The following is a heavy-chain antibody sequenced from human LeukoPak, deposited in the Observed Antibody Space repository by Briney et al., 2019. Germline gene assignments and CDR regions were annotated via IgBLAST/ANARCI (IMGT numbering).Heavy chain of an antibody. CDR1: GYSISSGYY. CDR3: ARKPYSSSSRWFDP. Sequence: SETLSLTCAVSGYSISSGYYWGWIRQPPGKGLEWIGSIYHSGSTYYNPSLMSRVTISVDTSKNQFSLKLSSVTAADTAVYYCARKPYSSSSRWFDPWGQGTLVTVSS. D-gene: IGHD6-13*01. CDR2: IYHSGST. V-gene: IGHV4-38-2*01. J-gene: IGHJ5*02.